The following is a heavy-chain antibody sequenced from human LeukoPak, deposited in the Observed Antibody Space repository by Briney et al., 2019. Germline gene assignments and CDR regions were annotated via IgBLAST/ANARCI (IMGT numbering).Heavy chain of an antibody. Sequence: GGSLRLSCAASGFTYSRHGMHWVRQAPGKGLEWVAVIWSDGTEKYADSVKGRFTISRDNSKNTLYLEMNSLRGEDTAVYNCAKDAERGFDYSNSLEYWGLGTLVTVSS. D-gene: IGHD4-11*01. CDR3: AKDAERGFDYSNSLEY. CDR2: IWSDGTEK. CDR1: GFTYSRHG. V-gene: IGHV3-33*03. J-gene: IGHJ4*02.